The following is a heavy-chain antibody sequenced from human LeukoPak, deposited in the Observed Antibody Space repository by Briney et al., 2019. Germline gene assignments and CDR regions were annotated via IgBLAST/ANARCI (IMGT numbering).Heavy chain of an antibody. CDR2: ISSSSTI. D-gene: IGHD3-3*01. V-gene: IGHV3-48*01. CDR1: GFTFSSYS. Sequence: GGSLRLSCAASGFTFSSYSMNWVRQAPGKGLEWVSYISSSSTIYYADSVKGRFTISRDNAKNSLYLQMNSLRAEDTAVYYCARAPGYDFWSGYYVPGGYYFDYWGQGTLVTVSS. CDR3: ARAPGYDFWSGYYVPGGYYFDY. J-gene: IGHJ4*02.